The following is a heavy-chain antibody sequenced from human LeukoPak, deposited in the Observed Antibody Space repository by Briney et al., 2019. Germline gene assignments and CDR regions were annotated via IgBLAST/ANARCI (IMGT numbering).Heavy chain of an antibody. J-gene: IGHJ4*02. CDR1: GYTLTELS. CDR2: FDPEDGEK. CDR3: ATDNFKGRLLWFGELSG. D-gene: IGHD3-10*01. V-gene: IGHV1-24*01. Sequence: GASVTVSCKFSGYTLTELSIHWVRQAPGKGGEWMGGFDPEDGEKIYAQKFQGRVTMTEDTSTDKAYMELRSLRSEDTAVYYCATDNFKGRLLWFGELSGWGQGPLVTVSS.